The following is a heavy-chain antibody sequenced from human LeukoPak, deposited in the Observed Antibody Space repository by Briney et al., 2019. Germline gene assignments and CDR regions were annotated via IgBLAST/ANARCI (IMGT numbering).Heavy chain of an antibody. D-gene: IGHD3-22*01. V-gene: IGHV4-34*01. CDR3: ARGSPRDYDSSGYYYGLDP. Sequence: SETLSLTCAVSGGSFSGYYWSWVRQPPGGGLAWIGEVSHGRNTNYHPSLKSRVTLSLDTSKNQFSLKLTSVTAADTAVYCCARGSPRDYDSSGYYYGLDPWGQGTLVAVSS. J-gene: IGHJ5*02. CDR2: VSHGRNT. CDR1: GGSFSGYY.